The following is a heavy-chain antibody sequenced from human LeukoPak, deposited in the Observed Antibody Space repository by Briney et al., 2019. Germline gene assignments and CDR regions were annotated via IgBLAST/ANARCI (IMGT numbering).Heavy chain of an antibody. D-gene: IGHD3-22*01. J-gene: IGHJ6*02. Sequence: GGSLRLSCAASGFTFSNYWMSWVRQAPGKGLEWVANIKQDGSEKDYVDSVKGRFTISRDNSKNSLYLQMSSLKTEDTALYYCAKDMTDSRTYYYYYAVDVWGQGTTVTVSS. CDR3: AKDMTDSRTYYYYYAVDV. CDR2: IKQDGSEK. CDR1: GFTFSNYW. V-gene: IGHV3-7*03.